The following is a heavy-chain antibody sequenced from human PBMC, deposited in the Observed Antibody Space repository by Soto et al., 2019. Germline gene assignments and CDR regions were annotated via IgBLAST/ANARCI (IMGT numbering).Heavy chain of an antibody. CDR2: VYYSGST. CDR1: GGSISSGNFY. V-gene: IGHV4-39*02. Sequence: QLQLQESGPGLVKPSETLSLTCTVSGGSISSGNFYWGWIRQPPGKGLEWIGSVYYSGSTYYNPSLESRVTISVDTSKNHFSLRLTSVTAADTAVYYCARPRDSTGWYEDWGRGTLVTVSS. D-gene: IGHD6-19*01. J-gene: IGHJ4*02. CDR3: ARPRDSTGWYED.